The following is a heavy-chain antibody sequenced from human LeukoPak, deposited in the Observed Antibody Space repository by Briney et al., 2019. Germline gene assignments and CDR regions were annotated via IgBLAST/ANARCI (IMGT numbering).Heavy chain of an antibody. D-gene: IGHD3-22*01. CDR3: ARDYYDSSGYYSVDY. V-gene: IGHV6-1*01. CDR2: TYYRSKWYK. Sequence: SQTLSLTCAISGDSVSSNSAAWNWITHSPSRGLEWLGRTYYRSKWYKNYVVSVKSRITINPDTSKNQFSLQLNSVTPEDTAVYYCARDYYDSSGYYSVDYWGQGTLVTVSS. J-gene: IGHJ4*02. CDR1: GDSVSSNSAA.